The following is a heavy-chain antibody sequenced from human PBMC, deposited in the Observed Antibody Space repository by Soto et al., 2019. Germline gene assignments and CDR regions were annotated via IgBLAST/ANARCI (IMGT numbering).Heavy chain of an antibody. CDR2: IGTLSDT. D-gene: IGHD3-10*01. CDR3: ARGRSFSYDSTPPPMFDP. V-gene: IGHV3-13*01. CDR1: GFPFSTFD. Sequence: GGSLRLSCAGSGFPFSTFDIHWVRQAPGKGLEWVSGIGTLSDTFYAASVQGRFTISRQNAKNSVYLQMNRLRAGDTAFYYCARGRSFSYDSTPPPMFDPWGQGTLVTVSS. J-gene: IGHJ5*02.